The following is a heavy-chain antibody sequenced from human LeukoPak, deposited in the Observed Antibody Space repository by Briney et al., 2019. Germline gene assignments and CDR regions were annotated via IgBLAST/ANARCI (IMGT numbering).Heavy chain of an antibody. V-gene: IGHV4-59*08. Sequence: SETLSLTCTVSGGSISSYYWSWIRQPPGKGLEWIGYIYYSGSTNYNPSLKSRVTISVDTSKNQFSLNLSSVTAADTAVYYCARSSGTYPPLPSNYWGQGTLVTVSS. J-gene: IGHJ4*02. CDR2: IYYSGST. CDR3: ARSSGTYPPLPSNY. CDR1: GGSISSYY. D-gene: IGHD1-26*01.